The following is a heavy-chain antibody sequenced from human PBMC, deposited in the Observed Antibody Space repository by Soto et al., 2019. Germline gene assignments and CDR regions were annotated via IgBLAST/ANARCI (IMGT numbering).Heavy chain of an antibody. D-gene: IGHD3-3*01. CDR3: TKGDSSGYFDPSSGYSTPDH. CDR2: ITTSDDIT. V-gene: IGHV3-23*01. J-gene: IGHJ5*02. CDR1: GFIFKDFA. Sequence: EVQLFESGGGLVEPGESLRLSCAASGFIFKDFAMSWVRQAPGKGLAWVSTITTSDDITYSADSVRGRFTISRDNSANTLFLQMSSLRGDDTATYYCTKGDSSGYFDPSSGYSTPDHWGQGTQVTVSS.